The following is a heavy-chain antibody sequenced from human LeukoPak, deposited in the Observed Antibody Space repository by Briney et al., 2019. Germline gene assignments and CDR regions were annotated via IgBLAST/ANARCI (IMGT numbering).Heavy chain of an antibody. V-gene: IGHV3-74*01. CDR3: ARVPGSGWFTAVDY. CDR1: GFTFGNYW. J-gene: IGHJ4*02. D-gene: IGHD6-19*01. Sequence: QPGGSLRLSCAASGFTFGNYWMYWVRQVPGEGLVWVSRISSEGSVTNYADSVKGRFTISRDNAKNTLYLDMNNLRADDTAVYFCARVPGSGWFTAVDYWGQGTLVSVSS. CDR2: ISSEGSVT.